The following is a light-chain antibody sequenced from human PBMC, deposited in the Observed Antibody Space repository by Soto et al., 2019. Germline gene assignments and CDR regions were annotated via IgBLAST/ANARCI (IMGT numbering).Light chain of an antibody. CDR2: VNS. J-gene: IGLJ1*01. CDR1: SSDVGDYKY. V-gene: IGLV2-14*01. CDR3: SSYTSSDTPYV. Sequence: QSALTQPASVSGSPGQSITISCTGTSSDVGDYKYVSWYQQHPDKAPKLIIFVNSNRPSGISNRFSASKSGNTASLISSGLHAEDEADYYCSSYTSSDTPYVFGTGTKVTVL.